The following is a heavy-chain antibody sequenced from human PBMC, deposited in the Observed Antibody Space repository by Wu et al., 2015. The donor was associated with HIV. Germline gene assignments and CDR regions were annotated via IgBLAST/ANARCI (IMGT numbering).Heavy chain of an antibody. CDR2: IIPIFGTA. Sequence: QVQLVQSGAEVKKPGSSVKVSCKASGGTFSSYAISWVRQAPGQGLEWMGGIIPIFGTANYAQKFQGRVTITTDESTSTAYMELSSLRSEDTAVYYCARVVWVGSGIKNESYGMDVWGQGTTVTVSS. V-gene: IGHV1-69*01. J-gene: IGHJ6*02. CDR1: GGTFSSYA. CDR3: ARVVWVGSGIKNESYGMDV. D-gene: IGHD3-10*01.